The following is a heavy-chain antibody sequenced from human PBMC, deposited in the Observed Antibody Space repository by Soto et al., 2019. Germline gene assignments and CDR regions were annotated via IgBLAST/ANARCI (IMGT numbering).Heavy chain of an antibody. Sequence: GGSLRLSCAASGFTFATYAMSWVRQAPGKGLEWVSAISATGISTHYADSVKGRVTISRDNSANTLSLEMSSLTAEVTAVYYCARDKDTSSWTGFDFWGHGTLVTVSS. D-gene: IGHD1-1*01. CDR2: ISATGIST. V-gene: IGHV3-23*01. J-gene: IGHJ4*01. CDR3: ARDKDTSSWTGFDF. CDR1: GFTFATYA.